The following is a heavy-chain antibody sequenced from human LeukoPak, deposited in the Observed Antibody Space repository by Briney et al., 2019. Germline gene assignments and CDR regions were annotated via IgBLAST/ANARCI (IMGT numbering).Heavy chain of an antibody. V-gene: IGHV1-18*04. Sequence: ASVKVSCKASGYTFTRYGISWVRQAPRQGLEWMGWNSAYNGNTNYAQKLQGRVTMTTDTSTSTAYLGLGSLRSDDTAVYYCARVPHAPTGRNFDPWGQGTLVTVSS. CDR1: GYTFTRYG. CDR2: NSAYNGNT. D-gene: IGHD2-15*01. CDR3: ARVPHAPTGRNFDP. J-gene: IGHJ5*02.